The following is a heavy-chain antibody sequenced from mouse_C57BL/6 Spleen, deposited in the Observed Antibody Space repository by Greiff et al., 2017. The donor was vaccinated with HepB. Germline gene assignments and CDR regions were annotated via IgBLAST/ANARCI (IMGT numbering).Heavy chain of an antibody. CDR3: AEGLRRDYAMDY. CDR2: INPSNGGT. V-gene: IGHV1-53*01. D-gene: IGHD2-4*01. CDR1: GYTFTSYW. Sequence: QVHVKQPGTELVKPGASVKLSCKASGYTFTSYWMHWVKQRPGQGLEWIGNINPSNGGTNYNEKFKSKATLTVDKSSSTAYMQLSSLTSEDFAVYYCAEGLRRDYAMDYWGQGTSVTVSS. J-gene: IGHJ4*01.